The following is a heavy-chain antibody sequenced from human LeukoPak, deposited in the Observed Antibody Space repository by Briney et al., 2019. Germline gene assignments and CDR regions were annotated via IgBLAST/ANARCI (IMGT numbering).Heavy chain of an antibody. J-gene: IGHJ4*02. CDR3: ARDRDSSSWYVDLDY. CDR1: GFTFSSYW. CDR2: IKQDGSEK. Sequence: GGSLRLSCAASGFTFSSYWMSWVRQAPGKGLEWVANIKQDGSEKYYVDSVKGRFTISRDNAKSSLYLQMNSLRAEDTAVYYCARDRDSSSWYVDLDYWGQGTLVTVSS. D-gene: IGHD6-13*01. V-gene: IGHV3-7*01.